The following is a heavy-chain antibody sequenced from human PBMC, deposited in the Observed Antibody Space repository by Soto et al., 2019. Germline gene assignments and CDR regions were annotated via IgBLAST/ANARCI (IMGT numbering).Heavy chain of an antibody. J-gene: IGHJ3*02. CDR3: ARSPRHWHAFDI. Sequence: QVQLQESGPGLVKPSGTLSLTCAVSRGSMNTNHWWSWVRQPPGEGLEWIGEISHSGGTNYNPSLKSRVTISVDTSKNQFSRQLKSVTAADTAVYFCARSPRHWHAFDIWGQGTMVTVSS. CDR1: RGSMNTNHW. V-gene: IGHV4-4*02. D-gene: IGHD3-3*02. CDR2: ISHSGGT.